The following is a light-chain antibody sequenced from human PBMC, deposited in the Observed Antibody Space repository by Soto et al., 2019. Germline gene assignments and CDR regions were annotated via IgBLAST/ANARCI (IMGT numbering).Light chain of an antibody. J-gene: IGLJ2*01. Sequence: QSALTQPASVSGSPGQSITISCTGASSDIGAYYYVSWYQQHPDKAPTLIIYDVTRRPSGLSNRFSASKSGNTASLTISWLQADDEGDYYCSSYTSSRTLIVGGGTKLTVL. CDR3: SSYTSSRTLI. CDR2: DVT. CDR1: SSDIGAYYY. V-gene: IGLV2-14*03.